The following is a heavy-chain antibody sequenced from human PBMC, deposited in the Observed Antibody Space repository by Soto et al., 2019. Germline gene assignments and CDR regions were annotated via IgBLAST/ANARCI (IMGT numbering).Heavy chain of an antibody. D-gene: IGHD1-1*01. CDR2: IITAFGTT. CDR3: TRSYGCTFGASLEH. J-gene: IGHJ4*02. Sequence: QVQLVQSGPEVKKPGSSVKVSCKASGDTFNSYAITWVRQAPGQGLEWLGGIITAFGTTSYAQNCQDRLRITAAEDATPDHVVMGRLTSIATAMYYCTRSYGCTFGASLEHWGQGTVVTLPS. V-gene: IGHV1-69*01. CDR1: GDTFNSYA.